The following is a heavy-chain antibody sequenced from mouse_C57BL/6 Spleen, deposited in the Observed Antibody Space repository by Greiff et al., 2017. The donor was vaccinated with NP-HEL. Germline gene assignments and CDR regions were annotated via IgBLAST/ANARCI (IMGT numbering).Heavy chain of an antibody. Sequence: VQLQQSGAELVRPGASVKLSCKASGYTFTDYYINWVKQRPGQGLEWIARIYPGSGNTYYNEKFKGKATLTAEKSSSTAYMQLSSLTSEDSAVYFCAGRPYYGSSSWFAYWGQGTLVTVSA. D-gene: IGHD1-1*01. CDR2: IYPGSGNT. CDR1: GYTFTDYY. CDR3: AGRPYYGSSSWFAY. J-gene: IGHJ3*01. V-gene: IGHV1-76*01.